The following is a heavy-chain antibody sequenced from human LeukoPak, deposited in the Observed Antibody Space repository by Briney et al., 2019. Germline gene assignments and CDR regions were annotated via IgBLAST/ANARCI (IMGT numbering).Heavy chain of an antibody. J-gene: IGHJ4*02. CDR2: INPNSGGT. D-gene: IGHD3-10*01. Sequence: ASVKVSCKASGCTFTGYYMHWVRQAPGQGLEWMGRINPNSGGTNYAQKFQGWVTMTRDTSISTAYMELSRLRSDDTAVYYCARGAPYGTGSYSDNWGQGTLVTVSS. CDR1: GCTFTGYY. CDR3: ARGAPYGTGSYSDN. V-gene: IGHV1-2*04.